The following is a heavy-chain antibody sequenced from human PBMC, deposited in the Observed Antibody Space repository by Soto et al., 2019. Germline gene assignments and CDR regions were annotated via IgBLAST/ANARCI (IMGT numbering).Heavy chain of an antibody. D-gene: IGHD3-10*01. Sequence: SVKVSCKASGGTFSSYAISWVRQAPGQGLEWMGGIIPIFGTANYAQKFQGRVTITADESTSTAYMELSSLRSEDTAVYYCARGGIWVGAQECAMDVWGQGTMGTGSS. CDR3: ARGGIWVGAQECAMDV. V-gene: IGHV1-69*13. J-gene: IGHJ6*02. CDR1: GGTFSSYA. CDR2: IIPIFGTA.